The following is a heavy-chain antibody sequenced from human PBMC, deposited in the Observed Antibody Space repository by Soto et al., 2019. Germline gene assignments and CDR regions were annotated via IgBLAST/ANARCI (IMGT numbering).Heavy chain of an antibody. CDR2: IYYSGST. CDR1: GGSISSGGYY. J-gene: IGHJ4*02. V-gene: IGHV4-31*03. Sequence: PSETLSLTCTVSGGSISSGGYYWSWIRQHPGKGLEWIGYIYYSGSTYYNPSLKSRVTISVDTSKNQFSLKLSSVTAADTAVYYCARSPSIVVVPAANHYFDYWGQGTLVTVSS. CDR3: ARSPSIVVVPAANHYFDY. D-gene: IGHD2-2*01.